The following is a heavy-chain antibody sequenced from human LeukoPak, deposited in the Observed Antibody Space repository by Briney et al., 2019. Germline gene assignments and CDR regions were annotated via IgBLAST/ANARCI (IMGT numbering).Heavy chain of an antibody. CDR3: AKSSLGYGMDV. V-gene: IGHV3-23*01. Sequence: PGGFLRLSCAASGFPFSSYAMTWVRQAPGKGLEWVSAISGSAGSTYYADSVKGRFTISRDKSKNTLYLQMNSLRAEDTALYYCAKSSLGYGMDVWGQGTTVTVSS. J-gene: IGHJ6*02. CDR1: GFPFSSYA. D-gene: IGHD7-27*01. CDR2: ISGSAGST.